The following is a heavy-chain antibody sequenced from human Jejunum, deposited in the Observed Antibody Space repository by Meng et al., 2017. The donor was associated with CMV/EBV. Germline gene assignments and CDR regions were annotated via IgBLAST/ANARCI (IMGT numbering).Heavy chain of an antibody. D-gene: IGHD2-2*02. CDR3: ARSIRPLNPWFDP. CDR2: IYRGGST. J-gene: IGHJ5*02. V-gene: IGHV3-53*01. CDR1: GFTVSSDY. Sequence: VQLVESGGGLIQPGGSLRLSCEASGFTVSSDYISWVRQAPGKGLEWVSSIYRGGSTYYADSVKGRFTISRDNSKNSVYLQMNSLRAEDTAVYYCARSIRPLNPWFDPWGQGTLVTVSS.